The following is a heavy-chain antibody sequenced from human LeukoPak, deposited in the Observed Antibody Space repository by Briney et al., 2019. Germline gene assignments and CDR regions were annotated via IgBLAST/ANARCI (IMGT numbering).Heavy chain of an antibody. D-gene: IGHD4-17*01. CDR1: GGAFSSYA. Sequence: SVKVSCKASGGAFSSYAISWVRQAPGQGLEWMGGIIPIFGTANYAQKFQGRVTITADESTSTAYMELSSLRSEDTAVYYCARGDREVTTFFDYRGQGTLVTVSS. CDR2: IIPIFGTA. J-gene: IGHJ4*02. V-gene: IGHV1-69*01. CDR3: ARGDREVTTFFDY.